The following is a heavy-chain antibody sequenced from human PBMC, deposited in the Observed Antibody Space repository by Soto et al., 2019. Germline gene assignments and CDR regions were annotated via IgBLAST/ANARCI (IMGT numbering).Heavy chain of an antibody. CDR1: GDTFTSYD. Sequence: QVQLVQSGAEVKKPGASVKVSCKASGDTFTSYDINWVRQATGQGLEWMGWMNPNSANTGYAQKFHGRLTITRNTPISTDYMELSSLRSADNDVAYCAGSNGDNCNWFAPWGQGTLVTVCS. D-gene: IGHD1-1*01. V-gene: IGHV1-8*01. CDR3: AGSNGDNCNWFAP. CDR2: MNPNSANT. J-gene: IGHJ5*02.